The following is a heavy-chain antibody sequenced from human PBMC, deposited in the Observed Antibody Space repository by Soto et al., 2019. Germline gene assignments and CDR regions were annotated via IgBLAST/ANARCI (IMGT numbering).Heavy chain of an antibody. V-gene: IGHV4-59*08. D-gene: IGHD6-13*01. CDR2: IYYSGGT. J-gene: IGHJ4*02. CDR3: ASGYSTRCYAY. CDR1: GGSISSYY. Sequence: QVQLQESGPGLVKPSETLSLTCTVSGGSISSYYWSCIRQPPGKGLEWIGYIYYSGGTNYNTSPNSRVTIPVDTSKNQFSQNLSSVTDADTAVYYCASGYSTRCYAYWGQGTLVTVSS.